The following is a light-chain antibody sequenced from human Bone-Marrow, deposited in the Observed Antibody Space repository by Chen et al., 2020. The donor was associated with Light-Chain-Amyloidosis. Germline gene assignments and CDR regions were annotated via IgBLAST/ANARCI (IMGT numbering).Light chain of an antibody. CDR3: SSYTITNTLV. J-gene: IGLJ1*01. Sequence: QSALTQPASVSGSPGQPITISSPGTSSDVGGDNHVSWYQQHPDKAPKLMIDEVTNRPSWVPDRFSGSKSDNTASLTISGLQTEDEADYFCSSYTITNTLVFGSGTRVTVL. CDR2: EVT. V-gene: IGLV2-14*01. CDR1: SSDVGGDNH.